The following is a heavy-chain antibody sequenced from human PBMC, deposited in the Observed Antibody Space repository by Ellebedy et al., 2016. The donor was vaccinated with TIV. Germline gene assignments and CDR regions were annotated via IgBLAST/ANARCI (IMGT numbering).Heavy chain of an antibody. CDR1: GGTFSSYA. CDR2: INPNSGGT. V-gene: IGHV1-2*02. CDR3: AMRTVTTGFGY. Sequence: AASVKVSCKASGGTFSSYAISWVRQAPGQGLEWMGWINPNSGGTNYAQKFQGRVTMTRDTSISTAYMELSRLRSDDTAVYYCAMRTVTTGFGYWGQGTLVTVSS. J-gene: IGHJ4*02. D-gene: IGHD4-17*01.